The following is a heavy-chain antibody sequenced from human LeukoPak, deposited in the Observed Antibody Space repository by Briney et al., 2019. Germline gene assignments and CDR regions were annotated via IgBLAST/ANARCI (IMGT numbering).Heavy chain of an antibody. CDR1: GFTFSDYY. CDR3: AKDIHYDSSGYYYEGAFDI. V-gene: IGHV3-23*01. J-gene: IGHJ3*02. Sequence: PGGSLRLSCAASGFTFSDYYMSWIRQAPGKGLEWVSTISGNGGSTYYADSVKGRFTISRDNSKNTLYLQMNSLRAEDTAVYFCAKDIHYDSSGYYYEGAFDIWGQGTMVTVSS. D-gene: IGHD3-22*01. CDR2: ISGNGGST.